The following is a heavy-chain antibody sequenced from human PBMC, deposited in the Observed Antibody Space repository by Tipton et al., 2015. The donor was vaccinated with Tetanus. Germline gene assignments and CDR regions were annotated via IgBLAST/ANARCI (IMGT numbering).Heavy chain of an antibody. CDR1: GYTFTSYG. D-gene: IGHD2-15*01. CDR3: ARTLRSYYYYYGMDV. V-gene: IGHV1-18*01. Sequence: QSGAEVKKPGASVKVSCKASGYTFTSYGISWVRQAPGQGLEWMGWISAYNGNTNYAQKLQERVTMTTDTSTSTAYMELRSLRSDDTAVYYCARTLRSYYYYYGMDVWGQGTTVTVSS. J-gene: IGHJ6*02. CDR2: ISAYNGNT.